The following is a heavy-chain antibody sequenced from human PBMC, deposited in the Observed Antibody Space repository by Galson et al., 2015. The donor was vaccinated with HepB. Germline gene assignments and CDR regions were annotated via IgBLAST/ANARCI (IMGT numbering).Heavy chain of an antibody. V-gene: IGHV1-69*04. J-gene: IGHJ3*02. D-gene: IGHD3-22*01. CDR2: IIPILGIA. CDR3: ARDLYYYDSSGYYSDVFDI. Sequence: SVKVSCKASGGTFSSYTISWVRQAPGQGLEWMGRIIPILGIANYAQKFQGRVTITADKSTSTAYMELSSLRSDDTVVYYCARDLYYYDSSGYYSDVFDIWGQGTMVTVSS. CDR1: GGTFSSYT.